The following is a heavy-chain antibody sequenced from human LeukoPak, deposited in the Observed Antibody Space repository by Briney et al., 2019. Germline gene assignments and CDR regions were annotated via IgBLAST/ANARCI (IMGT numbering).Heavy chain of an antibody. D-gene: IGHD3-22*01. CDR1: GFTFSSSA. Sequence: PGGSLRLSCAASGFTFSSSAMSWVRQAPGKGLEWVSSISGSGSGGSTYYADSVKGRFTISRDNSKNTLYLQMNSLRAEDTAVYYCAKSGYYYDSSAGFLDYWGQGTLVTVSS. J-gene: IGHJ4*02. CDR2: ISGSGSGGST. CDR3: AKSGYYYDSSAGFLDY. V-gene: IGHV3-23*01.